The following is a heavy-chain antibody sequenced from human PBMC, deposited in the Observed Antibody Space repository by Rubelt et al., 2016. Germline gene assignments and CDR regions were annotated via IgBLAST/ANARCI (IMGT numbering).Heavy chain of an antibody. D-gene: IGHD2-15*01. V-gene: IGHV1-3*01. Sequence: QVQLVQSGAEVKKPGASVKVSCKASGYTFTSYAMHWVRQAPGQRLEWMGWINAGNGNTKYSQKFQGRVTITRDTSASTAYMELSSLRSEDTALYYCARESSNCSGGSCYGTLWYYYYGMDVWGQGTTVTVSS. CDR3: ARESSNCSGGSCYGTLWYYYYGMDV. J-gene: IGHJ6*02. CDR1: GYTFTSYA. CDR2: INAGNGNT.